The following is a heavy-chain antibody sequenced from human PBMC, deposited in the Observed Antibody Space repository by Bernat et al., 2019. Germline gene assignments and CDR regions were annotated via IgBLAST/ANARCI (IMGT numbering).Heavy chain of an antibody. V-gene: IGHV3-23*01. CDR3: AKDVSAVAGDAFDI. CDR1: GFTFSDYA. CDR2: ISGSDGST. D-gene: IGHD6-19*01. J-gene: IGHJ3*02. Sequence: EVQLLESGGGLVQPGGSLRLSCEASGFTFSDYAMSWVRQASGKGLEWVSAISGSDGSTYYAESVKGRFTISRDNSKNTLYLQMNSLRAEDTAVYYCAKDVSAVAGDAFDIWGQGTMVTVSS.